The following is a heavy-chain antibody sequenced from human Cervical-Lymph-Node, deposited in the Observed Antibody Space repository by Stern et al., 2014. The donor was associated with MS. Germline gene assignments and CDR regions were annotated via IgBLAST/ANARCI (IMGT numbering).Heavy chain of an antibody. CDR3: ASTSGWFDA. J-gene: IGHJ5*02. Sequence: MQLVQSGGGLVKPGGSLTLSCAASGFNIGTYSMNWVRQAPGKGLEWVSFISSTSSDIKFADAVRVRFTISRDTAKNSLFLQMSELRVEDTAAYYCASTSGWFDAWGQGIPVTVSS. CDR2: ISSTSSDI. V-gene: IGHV3-21*01. CDR1: GFNIGTYS.